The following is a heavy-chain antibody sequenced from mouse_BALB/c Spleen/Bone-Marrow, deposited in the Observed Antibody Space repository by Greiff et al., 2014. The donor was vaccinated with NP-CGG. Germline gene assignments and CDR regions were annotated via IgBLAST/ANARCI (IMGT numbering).Heavy chain of an antibody. V-gene: IGHV5-9-3*01. CDR2: INSGGNFT. Sequence: EVKLMESGGGLVKPGGSLKLSCTVSGFTFSSYAMSWVRQAPEKRLEWVATINSGGNFTYYPDSVKGRFTISRDDAKNTLYLQMTSLRSEDTAMYYCARQGTGDFFDYWGQGTTLTVSS. CDR3: ARQGTGDFFDY. D-gene: IGHD3-3*01. J-gene: IGHJ2*01. CDR1: GFTFSSYA.